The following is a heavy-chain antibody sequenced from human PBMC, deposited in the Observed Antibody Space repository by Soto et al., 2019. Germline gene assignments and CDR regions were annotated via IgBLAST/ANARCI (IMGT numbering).Heavy chain of an antibody. CDR2: IYYSGTT. Sequence: SETLSLTCAVSGYSISSSNWWGWIRQPPGRGLEWIGYIYYSGTTYYNPSLKSRVTISVDTSKNQFSLKLNSVTAADTAVYYCARDLWGYCGTDCYPLDVWGQGTTVTVSS. J-gene: IGHJ6*02. D-gene: IGHD2-21*02. CDR3: ARDLWGYCGTDCYPLDV. V-gene: IGHV4-28*03. CDR1: GYSISSSNW.